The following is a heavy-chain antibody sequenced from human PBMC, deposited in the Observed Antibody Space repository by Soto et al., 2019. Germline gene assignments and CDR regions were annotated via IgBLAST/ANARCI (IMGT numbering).Heavy chain of an antibody. J-gene: IGHJ6*03. CDR3: ARETYSSSWGYMDV. CDR2: ISSSSSYR. D-gene: IGHD6-13*01. Sequence: EVQLVESGGGLVKPGGSLRLSCAASGFTFSSYSMNWVRQAPGKGLEWVSSISSSSSYRYYADSVKGRFTISRDNAKNSLYLQMNSLRAEDTAVYYCARETYSSSWGYMDVWGKGTTVTVSS. V-gene: IGHV3-21*01. CDR1: GFTFSSYS.